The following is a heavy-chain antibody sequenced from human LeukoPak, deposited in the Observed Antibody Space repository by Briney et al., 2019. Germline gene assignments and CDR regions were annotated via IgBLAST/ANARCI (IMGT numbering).Heavy chain of an antibody. CDR2: ISGSGGST. CDR3: AKVAIVVVPAATKSMEN. D-gene: IGHD2-2*01. V-gene: IGHV3-23*01. CDR1: GFTFSSYA. J-gene: IGHJ4*02. Sequence: PGGSLRLSCAASGFTFSSYAMSWVRQAPGKGLEWVSAISGSGGSTYYADSVKGRFTISRDNSKNTLYLQMNSLRAEDTAVYYCAKVAIVVVPAATKSMENWGQGTLVTVSS.